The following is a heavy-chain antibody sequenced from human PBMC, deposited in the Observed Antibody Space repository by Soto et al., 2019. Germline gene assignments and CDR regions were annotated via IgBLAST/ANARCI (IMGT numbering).Heavy chain of an antibody. J-gene: IGHJ6*02. CDR1: GYTFTSYG. D-gene: IGHD2-21*02. Sequence: QVQLVQSGAEVKKPRASVKVSCKASGYTFTSYGITWVRQAPGQGLEWMGGISAYNGNTNYAQKLQGRVTMTTDTXKSTAYMELRSLTSADTAVYYCARASSYCGGDCYYYYGMDVWGQGTTVTVSS. V-gene: IGHV1-18*01. CDR3: ARASSYCGGDCYYYYGMDV. CDR2: ISAYNGNT.